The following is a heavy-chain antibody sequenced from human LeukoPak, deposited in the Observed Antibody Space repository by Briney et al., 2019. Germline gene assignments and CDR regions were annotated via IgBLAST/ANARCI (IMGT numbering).Heavy chain of an antibody. J-gene: IGHJ6*03. Sequence: LGGSLLLSCAASGFTFSSFDMHWVRPPTGQGLEWVSTIGTASDTYYPGSVEGRFTLSRDNAKDSLYLQMNSLTAGDTAVYYCARGPPRGKYYYMDVWGKGTTVTVSS. V-gene: IGHV3-13*01. D-gene: IGHD1-1*01. CDR3: ARGPPRGKYYYMDV. CDR1: GFTFSSFD. CDR2: IGTASDT.